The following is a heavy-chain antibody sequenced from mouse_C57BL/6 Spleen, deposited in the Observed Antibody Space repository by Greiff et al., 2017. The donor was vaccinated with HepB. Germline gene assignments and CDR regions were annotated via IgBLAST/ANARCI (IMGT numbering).Heavy chain of an antibody. D-gene: IGHD1-1*01. CDR3: ARRSRITTNYAMDY. CDR2: IYPGDGDT. CDR1: GYAFSSSW. J-gene: IGHJ4*01. Sequence: VQLQQSGPELVKPGASVKISCKASGYAFSSSWMNWVKQRPGKGLEWIGRIYPGDGDTNYNGKFKGKATLTADKSSSTAYMQLSSLTSEDSAVYFCARRSRITTNYAMDYWGQGTSVTVSS. V-gene: IGHV1-82*01.